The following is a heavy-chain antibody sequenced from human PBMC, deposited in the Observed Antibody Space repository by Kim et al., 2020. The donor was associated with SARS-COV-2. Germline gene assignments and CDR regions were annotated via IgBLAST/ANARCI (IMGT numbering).Heavy chain of an antibody. CDR3: ASAIWTDYYDSSYWFDP. V-gene: IGHV3-20*01. Sequence: GGSLRLSCAASGFTFDDYGMSWVRQAPGKGLEWVSGINWNGGSTGYADSVKGRFTISRDNAKNSLYLQMNSLRAEDTALYHCASAIWTDYYDSSYWFDPWGQGTLVTVSS. CDR1: GFTFDDYG. J-gene: IGHJ5*02. CDR2: INWNGGST. D-gene: IGHD3-22*01.